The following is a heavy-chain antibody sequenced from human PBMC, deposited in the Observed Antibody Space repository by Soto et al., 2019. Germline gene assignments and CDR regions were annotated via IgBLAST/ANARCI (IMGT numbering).Heavy chain of an antibody. CDR1: GYTFTSYD. J-gene: IGHJ5*02. D-gene: IGHD2-2*01. Sequence: QVQLVQSGAEVKKPGASVKVSCKASGYTFTSYDINWVRQATGQGLERMGWMNPNSGNTGYAQKVQGRVTMTRNTSISTAYMELSSLRSEDTAVYYCARVEIVVVPARWFDPWGQGTLVTVSS. CDR3: ARVEIVVVPARWFDP. V-gene: IGHV1-8*01. CDR2: MNPNSGNT.